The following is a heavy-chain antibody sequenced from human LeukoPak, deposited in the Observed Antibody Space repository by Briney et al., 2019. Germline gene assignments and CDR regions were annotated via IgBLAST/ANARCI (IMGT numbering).Heavy chain of an antibody. CDR3: AKDIGEMATISYYFDY. V-gene: IGHV3-7*03. CDR1: GFTFSTYC. D-gene: IGHD5-24*01. J-gene: IGHJ4*02. CDR2: IKPDGDEK. Sequence: GGSLRLSCAASGFTFSTYCMTWLRQTPGKGLEWVANIKPDGDEKYYVDSVKGRFTISRDNAKNSLYLQMNSLRAEDTALYYCAKDIGEMATISYYFDYWGQGTLVTVSS.